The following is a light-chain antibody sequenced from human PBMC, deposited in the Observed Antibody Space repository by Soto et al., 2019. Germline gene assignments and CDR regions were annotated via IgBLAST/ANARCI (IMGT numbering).Light chain of an antibody. CDR2: RNN. V-gene: IGLV1-47*01. Sequence: QSVVTQPPSASGTPGQRVTISCSGSSSNIGNNYVYWYQHLPGTAPKLLIYRNNQRPSGVPDRFSGSKSGTSASLAISGLRSEDEAHYYCATWDDSLSGRLFGGGTKLTVL. CDR1: SSNIGNNY. CDR3: ATWDDSLSGRL. J-gene: IGLJ2*01.